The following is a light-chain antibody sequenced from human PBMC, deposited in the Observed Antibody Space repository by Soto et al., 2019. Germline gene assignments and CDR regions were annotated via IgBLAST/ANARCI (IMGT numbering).Light chain of an antibody. CDR3: QQRSNRLFT. Sequence: EIVLTQSPATLSLSPGERATLSCRASQSVSSYLAWYQQKPGQAPRLLIYDASNRATGIPARFNGSGSGTDFTLTISSLEPEDFAVYYCQQRSNRLFTCGPGTKLDIK. J-gene: IGKJ3*01. CDR2: DAS. V-gene: IGKV3-11*01. CDR1: QSVSSY.